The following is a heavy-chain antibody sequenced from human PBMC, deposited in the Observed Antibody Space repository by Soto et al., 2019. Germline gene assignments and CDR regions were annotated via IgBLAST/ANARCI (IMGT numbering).Heavy chain of an antibody. J-gene: IGHJ4*02. CDR2: ISASGVST. CDR3: AKERATTTAFDY. CDR1: GFSFSSYA. Sequence: GGSLRLSCSASGFSFSSYAMGWVLQAPGKGLEWVSTISASGVSTYHADSVKGRFTISRDNTKNTLFLQMNSLRAEDTAVYYCAKERATTTAFDYWGQGALVTVSS. V-gene: IGHV3-23*01. D-gene: IGHD4-17*01.